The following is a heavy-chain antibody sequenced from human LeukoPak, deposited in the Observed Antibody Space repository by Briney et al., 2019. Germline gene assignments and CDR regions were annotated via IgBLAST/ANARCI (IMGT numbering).Heavy chain of an antibody. V-gene: IGHV1-8*02. J-gene: IGHJ5*02. CDR1: GYTFGGYY. CDR2: INPNSGNT. D-gene: IGHD3-22*01. CDR3: ARVYNDSSGYRPLRA. Sequence: ASVKVSCKASGYTFGGYYMHWVRQAPGQGLEWVGWINPNSGNTGYAQKFQGRVTMTRNTSISTAYMELSSLRSEDTAMYYCARVYNDSSGYRPLRAWGQGTLVTVSS.